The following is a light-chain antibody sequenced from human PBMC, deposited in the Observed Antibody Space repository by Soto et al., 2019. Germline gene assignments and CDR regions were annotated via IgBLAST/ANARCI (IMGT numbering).Light chain of an antibody. J-gene: IGKJ1*01. CDR3: QQANNFPWT. V-gene: IGKV1-12*01. CDR2: GAS. Sequence: DIQMTQSPSFVSASIGDRVTITCRASQDIRFWLAWYQQKPGTAPKSLIRGASSLQSGVPSRFRGSGSGTGFTLPISSLQPDDFATYYCQQANNFPWTFGRGTKVDIK. CDR1: QDIRFW.